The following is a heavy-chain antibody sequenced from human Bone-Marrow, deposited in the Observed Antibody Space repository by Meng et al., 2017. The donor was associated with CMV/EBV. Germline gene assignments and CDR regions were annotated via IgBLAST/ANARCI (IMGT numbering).Heavy chain of an antibody. CDR1: GFTFSNYV. J-gene: IGHJ5*02. CDR3: ARGSGSYPAAFDP. V-gene: IGHV3-23*01. D-gene: IGHD1-26*01. CDR2: INSSGGTI. Sequence: ASGFTFSNYVMSWVRQAPRKGLDWVSTINSSGGTIYYADSVRGRFTISRDNAKNSLYLQMNSLRAEDTAVYYCARGSGSYPAAFDPWGQGTLVTVSS.